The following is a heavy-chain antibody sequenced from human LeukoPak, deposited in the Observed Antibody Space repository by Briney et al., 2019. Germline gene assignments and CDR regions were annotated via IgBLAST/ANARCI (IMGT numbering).Heavy chain of an antibody. CDR1: GYTFTSYD. J-gene: IGHJ4*02. D-gene: IGHD3-22*01. V-gene: IGHV1-18*01. Sequence: ASVRVSFKASGYTFTSYDLNWVRQAPGQGLEWMGWIRAYNGNTNYAQKLQGRVTMTTDTSTSTAYMELRSLRSDDTAVYYCARDWATYYYDSSGYIHDYWGQGTLVTVSS. CDR3: ARDWATYYYDSSGYIHDY. CDR2: IRAYNGNT.